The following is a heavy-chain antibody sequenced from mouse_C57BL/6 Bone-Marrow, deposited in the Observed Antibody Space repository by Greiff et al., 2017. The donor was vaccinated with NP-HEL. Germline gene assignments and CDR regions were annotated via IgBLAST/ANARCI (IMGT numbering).Heavy chain of an antibody. V-gene: IGHV1-15*01. CDR3: TRYYGSWYFDV. CDR2: IDPETGGT. CDR1: GYTFTDYE. Sequence: SGAELVRPGASVTLSCKASGYTFTDYEMHWVKQTPVHGLEWIGAIDPETGGTAYNQKFKGKAILTADKSSSTAYMELRSLTSEDSAVYYCTRYYGSWYFDVWGTGTTVTVSS. D-gene: IGHD1-1*01. J-gene: IGHJ1*03.